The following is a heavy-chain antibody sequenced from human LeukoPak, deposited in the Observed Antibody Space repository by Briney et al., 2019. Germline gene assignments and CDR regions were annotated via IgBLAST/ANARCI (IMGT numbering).Heavy chain of an antibody. D-gene: IGHD3-10*01. J-gene: IGHJ3*02. CDR1: GGSISSYY. Sequence: SETLSLTCTVSGGSISSYYWSWIRQPAGKGLEWIWRIYTSGSTNYNPSLKSRVTMSVDTSKNQFSLKLSSVTAADTAVYYFARVGFAEAMSAFDIWGQGTLVTVSS. CDR2: IYTSGST. V-gene: IGHV4-4*07. CDR3: ARVGFAEAMSAFDI.